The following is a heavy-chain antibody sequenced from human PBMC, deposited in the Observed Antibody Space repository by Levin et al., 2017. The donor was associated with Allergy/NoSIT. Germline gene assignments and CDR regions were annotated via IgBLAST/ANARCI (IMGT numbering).Heavy chain of an antibody. D-gene: IGHD3-3*01. CDR3: ARKFWSGYYPNDFGLDV. Sequence: GESLKISCAASGFSISSSYMSWVRQAPGEGLEWVSVIYSGGSTYYTDSVKGRFTISRDSSKNTMYLQMNSLRAEDTAVYYCARKFWSGYYPNDFGLDVWGQGTTVTVSS. CDR1: GFSISSSY. V-gene: IGHV3-53*01. J-gene: IGHJ6*02. CDR2: IYSGGST.